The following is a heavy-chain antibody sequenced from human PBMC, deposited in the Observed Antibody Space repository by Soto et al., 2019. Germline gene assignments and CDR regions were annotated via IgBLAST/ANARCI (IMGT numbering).Heavy chain of an antibody. CDR1: GGSISSSSYY. CDR3: ARHGSGYVVFDY. V-gene: IGHV4-39*01. D-gene: IGHD5-12*01. CDR2: IYYSGST. Sequence: SETLSLTCTVSGGSISSSSYYWGWIRQPPGKGLEWIGSIYYSGSTYYNPSLKSRVTISVDTSKNQFSLKLSSVTAADTAVYYCARHGSGYVVFDYWGQGTLVTVSS. J-gene: IGHJ4*02.